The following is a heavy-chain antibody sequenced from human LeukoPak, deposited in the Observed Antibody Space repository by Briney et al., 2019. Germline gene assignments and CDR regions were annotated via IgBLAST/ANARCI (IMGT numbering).Heavy chain of an antibody. CDR2: INPNSGGT. D-gene: IGHD1-26*01. Sequence: ASVKVSCKASGYTFTGYYMHWVRQAPGQGLEWMGWINPNSGGTNYAQKFQGRVTMTRDTSISTAYMELSRLRSDDTAVYYCARASGVGATKRAAFDIWGQGTMVTVSS. CDR1: GYTFTGYY. CDR3: ARASGVGATKRAAFDI. V-gene: IGHV1-2*02. J-gene: IGHJ3*02.